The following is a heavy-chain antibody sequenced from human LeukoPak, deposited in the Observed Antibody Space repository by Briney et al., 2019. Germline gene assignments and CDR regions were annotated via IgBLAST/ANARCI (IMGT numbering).Heavy chain of an antibody. CDR2: INPHGDS. CDR1: GYTLTQND. J-gene: IGHJ3*01. V-gene: IGHV1-46*03. Sequence: ASVKVSRKASGYTLTQNDMHGVRQAPGQGLEWMGIINPHGDSTYAQKFQGRVTMTRDTSTSTVYMALSSLTSDDTGVYFCARGEAGYLGAFDVWGQGTMVTVSS. CDR3: ARGEAGYLGAFDV. D-gene: IGHD2-15*01.